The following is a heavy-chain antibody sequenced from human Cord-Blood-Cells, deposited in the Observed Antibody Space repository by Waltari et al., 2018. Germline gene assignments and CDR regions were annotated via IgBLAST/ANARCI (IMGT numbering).Heavy chain of an antibody. D-gene: IGHD6-6*01. CDR2: IIPIIGTA. CDR3: ARGPQQLDYFDY. J-gene: IGHJ4*02. CDR1: GGTFSSYA. Sequence: QVQLVQSGAEVKKHGSSVKVSCKASGGTFSSYAISWVRQAPGQGLEWMGGIIPIIGTANYAQKFQGRVTITADESTSTAYMELSSLRSEDTAVYFCARGPQQLDYFDYWGQGTLVTVSS. V-gene: IGHV1-69*01.